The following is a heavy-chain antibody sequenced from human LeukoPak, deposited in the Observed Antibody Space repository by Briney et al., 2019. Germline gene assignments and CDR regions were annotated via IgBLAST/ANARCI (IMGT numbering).Heavy chain of an antibody. V-gene: IGHV3-21*06. Sequence: GGSLRLSCAASGFTFSGYSMSWVRQAPGKGLEWVSSISSSSSYIYYADSVKGRFTISRDNPRNSLFLQMDSLRAEDTAVYYCTTEPPMDFFVVLPAWGQGTLVTVSS. CDR3: TTEPPMDFFVVLPA. CDR2: ISSSSSYI. J-gene: IGHJ5*02. CDR1: GFTFSGYS. D-gene: IGHD2-2*01.